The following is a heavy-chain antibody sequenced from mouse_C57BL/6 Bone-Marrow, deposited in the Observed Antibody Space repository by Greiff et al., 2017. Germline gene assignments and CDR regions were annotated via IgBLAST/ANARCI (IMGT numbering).Heavy chain of an antibody. CDR1: GYSITSGYY. CDR3: ARENLLPHYYAMDY. J-gene: IGHJ4*01. Sequence: EVKLQESGPGLVKPSQSLSLTCSVTGYSITSGYYWNWIRQFPGNKLEWMGYISYDGSNNYNPSLKNRNSITLDTSKNQFFLKLNSVTTEDTATYYWARENLLPHYYAMDYWGQGTSVTVSS. D-gene: IGHD1-1*01. CDR2: ISYDGSN. V-gene: IGHV3-6*01.